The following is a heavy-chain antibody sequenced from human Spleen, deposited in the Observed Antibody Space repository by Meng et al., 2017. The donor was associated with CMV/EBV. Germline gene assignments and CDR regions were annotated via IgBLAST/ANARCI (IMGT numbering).Heavy chain of an antibody. D-gene: IGHD2-2*01. CDR3: AKLPGYCSSTSCYRSVDY. CDR1: GFTFSNAW. Sequence: GESLKISCAASGFTFSNAWMSWVRQAPGKGLEWVSGVRASGDSTYYADSVKGRFTISRDNSKNTLYLQMNSLRAEDTTVYYCAKLPGYCSSTSCYRSVDYWGQGTLVTVSS. V-gene: IGHV3-23*01. CDR2: VRASGDST. J-gene: IGHJ4*02.